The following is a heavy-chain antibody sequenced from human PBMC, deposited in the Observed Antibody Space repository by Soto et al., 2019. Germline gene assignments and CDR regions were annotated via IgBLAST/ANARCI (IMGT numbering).Heavy chain of an antibody. D-gene: IGHD1-26*01. CDR3: AREGTYSGTGGSDY. J-gene: IGHJ4*02. Sequence: VGSLRLSCAASGFTFSSYSMNWVRQAPGKGLEWVSSISSSSSYIYYADSVKGRFTISRDNAKNSLYLQMNSLRAEDTAVYYCAREGTYSGTGGSDYWGQGTLVTVSS. CDR1: GFTFSSYS. CDR2: ISSSSSYI. V-gene: IGHV3-21*01.